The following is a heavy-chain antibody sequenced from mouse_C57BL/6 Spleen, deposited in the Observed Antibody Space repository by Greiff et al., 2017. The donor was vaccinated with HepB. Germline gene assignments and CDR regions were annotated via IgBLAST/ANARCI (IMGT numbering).Heavy chain of an antibody. CDR3: ARKLSNYYAMDY. Sequence: ESGPELVKPGASVKISCKASGYAFSSSWMNWVKQRPGKGLEWIGRIYPGDGDTNYNGKFKGKATLTADKSSSTAYMQLSSLTSEDSAVYFCARKLSNYYAMDYWGQGTSVTVSS. CDR2: IYPGDGDT. V-gene: IGHV1-82*01. J-gene: IGHJ4*01. CDR1: GYAFSSSW. D-gene: IGHD1-1*02.